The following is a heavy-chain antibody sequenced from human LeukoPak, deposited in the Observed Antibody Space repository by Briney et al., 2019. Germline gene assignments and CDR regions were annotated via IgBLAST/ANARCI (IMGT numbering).Heavy chain of an antibody. Sequence: PSETLSLTCTVSGYSFTNGYYWGWIRPPPGKGLEWIGSIYHDGRIDYNPSLKSRVTISRDTSNDQFSLKLSSVTAADTAMYYCARDTSPGITGTYWGQGTLVTVSS. CDR3: ARDTSPGITGTY. D-gene: IGHD1-20*01. CDR1: GYSFTNGYY. J-gene: IGHJ4*02. CDR2: IYHDGRI. V-gene: IGHV4-38-2*02.